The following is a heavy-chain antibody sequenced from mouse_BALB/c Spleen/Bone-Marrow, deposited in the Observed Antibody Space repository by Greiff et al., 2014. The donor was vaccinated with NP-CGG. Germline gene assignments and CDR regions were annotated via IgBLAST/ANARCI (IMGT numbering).Heavy chain of an antibody. Sequence: EVQLVESGGGLVQPGGSLRLSCATSGFTFTDYCMSWVRQPPGKALEWLGFIRNKANGYTTEYSASVKVRFTISRDNSQSILYLQMNTLRAEDSATYYCARDRTTATFYWYFDVWGAGTTVTVSS. CDR1: GFTFTDYC. CDR2: IRNKANGYTT. CDR3: ARDRTTATFYWYFDV. J-gene: IGHJ1*01. D-gene: IGHD1-2*01. V-gene: IGHV7-3*02.